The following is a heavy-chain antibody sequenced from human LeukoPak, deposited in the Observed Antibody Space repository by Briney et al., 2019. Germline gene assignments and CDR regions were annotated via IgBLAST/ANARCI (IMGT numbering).Heavy chain of an antibody. V-gene: IGHV1-2*02. CDR1: GYTFTGYY. Sequence: ASVKVSCKASGYTFTGYYMHWVRQAPGQGLEWMGWINPNSGGTNYAQKFQGRVTMTRDTSISTAYMELSRLRSDDTAVCYCARDLRYPFGGFDPWGQGTLVTVSS. J-gene: IGHJ5*02. CDR3: ARDLRYPFGGFDP. D-gene: IGHD3-9*01. CDR2: INPNSGGT.